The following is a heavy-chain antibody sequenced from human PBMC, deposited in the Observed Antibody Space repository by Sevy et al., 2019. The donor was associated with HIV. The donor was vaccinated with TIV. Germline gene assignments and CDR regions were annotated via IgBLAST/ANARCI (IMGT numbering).Heavy chain of an antibody. D-gene: IGHD4-17*01. CDR3: AREYTRWPPYYFDY. J-gene: IGHJ4*02. CDR2: IKQDGSEK. V-gene: IGHV3-7*01. Sequence: GGSLRLSCAASGFTFSSYWMSWVRQAPGKGLEWVANIKQDGSEKYYVDSVKGRFTITRDNAKKSLYLQMNSLRAEDTAVYYCAREYTRWPPYYFDYWGQGTLVTVSS. CDR1: GFTFSSYW.